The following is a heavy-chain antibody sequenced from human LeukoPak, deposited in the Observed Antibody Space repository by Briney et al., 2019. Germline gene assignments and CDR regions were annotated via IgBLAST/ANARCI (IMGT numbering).Heavy chain of an antibody. CDR2: IGTHGDT. CDR1: GFTFSTCD. CDR3: ARGIFCNATSCFTVRAFEI. J-gene: IGHJ3*02. V-gene: IGHV3-13*01. Sequence: GGYLRLSCAASGFTFSTCDMHWVRQGTGEGLEWVSGIGTHGDTHYADSVKGRFTISRENADNSLYLQMNSLRAGDTAVYYCARGIFCNATSCFTVRAFEIWGQGTMVTVSS. D-gene: IGHD2-2*02.